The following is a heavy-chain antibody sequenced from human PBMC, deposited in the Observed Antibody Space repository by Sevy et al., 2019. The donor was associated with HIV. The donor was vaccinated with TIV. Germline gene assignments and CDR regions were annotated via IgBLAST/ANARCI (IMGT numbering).Heavy chain of an antibody. D-gene: IGHD1-26*01. CDR2: MSYSGSR. CDR1: GGSVSSGSYY. V-gene: IGHV4-61*03. J-gene: IGHJ6*02. Sequence: SENLSLTCTVSGGSVSSGSYYWSWIRQPPGKGLEWIGHMSYSGSRSNNPSFKSRVTISVDSSNNHFSLKPRSVTAADTAMYYCARDDPGARVGTSFGMDVWGQGTTVTVSS. CDR3: ARDDPGARVGTSFGMDV.